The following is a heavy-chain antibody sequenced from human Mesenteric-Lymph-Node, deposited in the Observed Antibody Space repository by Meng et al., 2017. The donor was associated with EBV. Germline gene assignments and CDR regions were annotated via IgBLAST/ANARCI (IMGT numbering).Heavy chain of an antibody. J-gene: IGHJ5*02. Sequence: QGQLQGSGPGLVKPSGTLSRTCAVSGVSISSSNWWSWVRQSPGKGLQWIGDIYHSGTTNYNPSLKSRLTISVDKSNNHFSLKLTSVTAADTAVYYCARARGYCSGGACSFWFDPWGQGTLVTVSS. CDR1: GVSISSSNW. D-gene: IGHD2-15*01. CDR2: IYHSGTT. CDR3: ARARGYCSGGACSFWFDP. V-gene: IGHV4-4*02.